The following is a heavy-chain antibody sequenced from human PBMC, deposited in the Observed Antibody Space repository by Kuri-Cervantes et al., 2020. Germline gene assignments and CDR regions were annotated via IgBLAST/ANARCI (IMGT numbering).Heavy chain of an antibody. CDR3: ARAGGIVVVMFAFDI. CDR1: GFTSSSYG. D-gene: IGHD3-22*01. CDR2: ISYDGSNK. J-gene: IGHJ3*02. V-gene: IGHV3-30*03. Sequence: GESLKISCAATGFTSSSYGMHWVRQAPGKGLEWVAVISYDGSNKYYADSVKGRFTISRDNSKNTLYLQMNSLRAEDTAVYYCARAGGIVVVMFAFDIWGQGTMVTVSS.